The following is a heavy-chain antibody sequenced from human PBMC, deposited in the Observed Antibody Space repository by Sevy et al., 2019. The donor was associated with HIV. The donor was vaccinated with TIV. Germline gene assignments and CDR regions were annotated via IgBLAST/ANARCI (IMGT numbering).Heavy chain of an antibody. V-gene: IGHV3-48*03. CDR3: LRSGGAYDAGFDP. Sequence: GGLRLSCVASGFTFSSYEMNWVRQAPGKGLEWVSKISTSGKSTFYADSVEGRVTISRDNTKNSVFLETNNLRVEDTAIYYCLRSGGAYDAGFDPWGQGTLVTVSS. J-gene: IGHJ5*02. CDR1: GFTFSSYE. D-gene: IGHD3-22*01. CDR2: ISTSGKST.